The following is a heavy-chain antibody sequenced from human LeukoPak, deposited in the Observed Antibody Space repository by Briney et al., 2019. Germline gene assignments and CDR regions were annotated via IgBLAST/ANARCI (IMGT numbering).Heavy chain of an antibody. D-gene: IGHD3-22*01. V-gene: IGHV4-39*07. CDR1: GDSINSNNYY. Sequence: SETLSLTCTVSGDSINSNNYYWGWIRQPPGKGLEWIGSIYDSGSTYYNPSLKSRGTISVDTSKNQFSLKLSSVTAADTAVYYCATLGEYYDSSGCYYNGGQGTLVPVSS. CDR3: ATLGEYYDSSGCYYN. CDR2: IYDSGST. J-gene: IGHJ4*02.